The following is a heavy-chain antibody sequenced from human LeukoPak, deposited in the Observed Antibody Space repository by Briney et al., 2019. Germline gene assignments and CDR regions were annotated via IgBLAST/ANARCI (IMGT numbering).Heavy chain of an antibody. CDR3: ASSSSSWTIDH. V-gene: IGHV4-34*01. CDR2: INHSGST. D-gene: IGHD6-13*01. J-gene: IGHJ4*02. CDR1: GGSFSGYY. Sequence: PSETLSLTCAVYGGSFSGYYWGWIRQPPGKGLEWIGEINHSGSTNYNPSLKSRVTISVDTSKNQFSLKLSSVTAADTAVYYCASSSSSWTIDHWGQGTLVTVSS.